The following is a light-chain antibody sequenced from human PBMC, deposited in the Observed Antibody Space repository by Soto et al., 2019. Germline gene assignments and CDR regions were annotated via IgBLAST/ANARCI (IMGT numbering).Light chain of an antibody. J-gene: IGKJ2*01. V-gene: IGKV2-30*01. CDR2: RVS. Sequence: DVVMTQSPMSLPVTLGQPASISCRSSQGLVFSDGNTYLNWFHQRPGQSPRRLMYRVSDRDSGVPDRFSAIGSGTDFTLRISRVEAEDVGVFSCMQASHWPYTFGQGTRLEI. CDR3: MQASHWPYT. CDR1: QGLVFSDGNTY.